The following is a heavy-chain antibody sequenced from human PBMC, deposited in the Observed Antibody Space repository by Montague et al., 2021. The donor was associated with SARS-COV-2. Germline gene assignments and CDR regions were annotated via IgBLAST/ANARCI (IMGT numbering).Heavy chain of an antibody. CDR2: IYYSGST. Sequence: SETLSLTCTVSGGSISSSSYYWGWIRQPPGKGLEWIGNIYYSGSTYYNPSLKSRVTISVDTSKNQFSLKLSSVTAADTAVYYCARQKMGSVTIFGVVMDVRWFDPWGQGTLVTVSS. CDR3: ARQKMGSVTIFGVVMDVRWFDP. V-gene: IGHV4-39*01. J-gene: IGHJ5*02. D-gene: IGHD3-3*01. CDR1: GGSISSSSYY.